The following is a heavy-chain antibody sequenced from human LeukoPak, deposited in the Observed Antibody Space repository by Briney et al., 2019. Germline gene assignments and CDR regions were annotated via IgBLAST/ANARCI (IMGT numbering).Heavy chain of an antibody. D-gene: IGHD6-13*01. J-gene: IGHJ4*02. V-gene: IGHV3-15*01. CDR1: GFTFSNAW. CDR3: TGVSRSSWYDY. CDR2: IKSKTDGGTP. Sequence: KPGGSLRLSCAASGFTFSNAWMSWVRQAPGKGLEWVGRIKSKTDGGTPDYAAPVKGRFTISRDDSKNTLYLQMNSLKTGDTAVYYCTGVSRSSWYDYWGQGTLVTVSS.